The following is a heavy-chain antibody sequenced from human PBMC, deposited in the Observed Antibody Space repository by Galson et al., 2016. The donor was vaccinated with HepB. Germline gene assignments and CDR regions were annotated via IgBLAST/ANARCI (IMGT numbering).Heavy chain of an antibody. CDR2: IHGGKGNT. CDR1: GYTFTNYA. CDR3: GTRQLTFDY. D-gene: IGHD1-1*01. V-gene: IGHV1-3*01. Sequence: SVKVSCTASGYTFTNYAMHWVRQAPGQRLEWVGWIHGGKGNTKYSQKFQGRVTITRDTAASTAHMQLSSLRSEDTAVYYCGTRQLTFDYWGQGTLVTVSS. J-gene: IGHJ4*02.